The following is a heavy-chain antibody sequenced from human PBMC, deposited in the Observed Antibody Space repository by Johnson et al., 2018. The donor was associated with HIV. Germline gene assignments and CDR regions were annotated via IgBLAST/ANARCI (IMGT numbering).Heavy chain of an antibody. CDR3: ARERNYGTHAAFDI. D-gene: IGHD1-7*01. CDR2: ISSSGSTI. Sequence: QMQLVESGGGVVQPGGSLRLSCAASGFTFSDYYMSWIRQAPGKGLEWVSYISSSGSTIYYADSVKGRFTISRDNAKNSLYLQMNSLRAEDTAVYYCARERNYGTHAAFDIWGQGTMVTVSS. J-gene: IGHJ3*02. CDR1: GFTFSDYY. V-gene: IGHV3-11*04.